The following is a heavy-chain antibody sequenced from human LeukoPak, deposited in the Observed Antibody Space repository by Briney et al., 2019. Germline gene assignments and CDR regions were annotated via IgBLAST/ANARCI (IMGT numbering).Heavy chain of an antibody. J-gene: IGHJ4*02. CDR2: IYYSGST. D-gene: IGHD2-21*01. CDR1: GGSISSSSYY. Sequence: PSETLSLTCTVSGGSISSSSYYWGWIRQPPGKGLERIGSIYYSGSTYYNPSLKSRVTISVDTSKNQFSLKLSSVTAADTAVYYCARRSAGLVDYWGQGTLVTVSS. V-gene: IGHV4-39*01. CDR3: ARRSAGLVDY.